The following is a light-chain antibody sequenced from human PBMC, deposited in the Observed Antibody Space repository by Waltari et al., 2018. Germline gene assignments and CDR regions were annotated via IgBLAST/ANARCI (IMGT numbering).Light chain of an antibody. CDR1: GLGNKY. CDR2: EDA. Sequence: SYELTQPPSVSVSPGQTASIPCSGDGLGNKYVSWFQQNPGQSPVLVIYEDAKRPSGVPARISGSNSENMATLTISGTQATDEADYYCQAWDPTSHVTFGGGTKLTVL. CDR3: QAWDPTSHVT. J-gene: IGLJ2*01. V-gene: IGLV3-1*01.